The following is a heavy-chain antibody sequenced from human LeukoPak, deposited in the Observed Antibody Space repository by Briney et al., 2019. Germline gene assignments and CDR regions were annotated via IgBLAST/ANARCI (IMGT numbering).Heavy chain of an antibody. Sequence: PLETLSLTCTVSGGSISSSSYYWGWIRQPPGKGLEWIGSIYYSGSTYYNPSLKSRVTISVDTSKNQFSLKLSSVTAADTAVYYCASVSRSSYGRYWGQGTLVTVSS. CDR2: IYYSGST. D-gene: IGHD5-18*01. V-gene: IGHV4-39*07. CDR1: GGSISSSSYY. J-gene: IGHJ4*02. CDR3: ASVSRSSYGRY.